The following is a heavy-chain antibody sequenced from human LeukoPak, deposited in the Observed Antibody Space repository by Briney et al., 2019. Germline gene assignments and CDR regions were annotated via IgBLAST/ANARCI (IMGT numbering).Heavy chain of an antibody. CDR2: TYFRSRWSN. Sequence: SQTLSLTCAISGASVSSSSASWNWLRQSPSRGLEWLGRTYFRSRWSNDYAPSVQSRIIITADTSRNQFSLHLNSVTPEDTAVYFCARDRDSNFEWGPYGPWGQGTLVIVSS. D-gene: IGHD4-11*01. V-gene: IGHV6-1*01. CDR1: GASVSSSSAS. J-gene: IGHJ5*02. CDR3: ARDRDSNFEWGPYGP.